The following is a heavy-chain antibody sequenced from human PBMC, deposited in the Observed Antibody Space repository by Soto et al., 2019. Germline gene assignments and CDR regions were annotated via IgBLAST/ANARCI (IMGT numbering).Heavy chain of an antibody. CDR2: VIPMSGSS. CDR1: GGTFSTYV. V-gene: IGHV1-69*06. CDR3: ARRRPRSGPPFYYYGLDV. J-gene: IGHJ6*02. D-gene: IGHD1-26*01. Sequence: QVQLVQSGAEVKKPGSSVKVSCKASGGTFSTYVISWVRQAPGQGLEWMGRVIPMSGSSNYAQKFQGRVTITADKDTSIAYMEVRSLRSEDTAVDYCARRRPRSGPPFYYYGLDVWGQGTTVIVSS.